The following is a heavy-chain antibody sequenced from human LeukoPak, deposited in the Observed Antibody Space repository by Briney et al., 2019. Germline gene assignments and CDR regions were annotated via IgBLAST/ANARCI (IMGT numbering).Heavy chain of an antibody. CDR3: TTEFTYDILTGYYEGDAFDI. Sequence: GGALRLSCAASGFTFSNAWMSWVRQAPGKGLEWVGRIKSKTDVGTTDYAAPVKGRFTISRDDSKNTLYLQMNSLKTEDTAVYYCTTEFTYDILTGYYEGDAFDIWGQGTMVTVSS. J-gene: IGHJ3*02. V-gene: IGHV3-15*01. D-gene: IGHD3-9*01. CDR1: GFTFSNAW. CDR2: IKSKTDVGTT.